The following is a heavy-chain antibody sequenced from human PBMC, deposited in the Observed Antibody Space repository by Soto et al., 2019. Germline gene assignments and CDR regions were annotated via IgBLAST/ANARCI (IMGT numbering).Heavy chain of an antibody. J-gene: IGHJ5*02. CDR2: IYSGGRT. CDR1: GFTVSSNY. Sequence: EVQLVETGGGLIQPGGSLRLSCAASGFTVSSNYMTWVRQAPGKGLEWVSVIYSGGRTYYGDSVKGRFTISRDNSKNTLYLQMNSLRAEDTAVYYCAKAGGYGVRNWFDPWGQGTLVTVSS. CDR3: AKAGGYGVRNWFDP. V-gene: IGHV3-53*02. D-gene: IGHD3-10*01.